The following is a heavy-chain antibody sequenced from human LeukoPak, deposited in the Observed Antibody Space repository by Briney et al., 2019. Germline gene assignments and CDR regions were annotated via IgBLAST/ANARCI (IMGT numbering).Heavy chain of an antibody. J-gene: IGHJ4*02. D-gene: IGHD5-24*01. V-gene: IGHV3-33*01. CDR1: GFIFSGYG. CDR3: ARGNFRRDGYNFDY. CDR2: IWYDGSNK. Sequence: GGSLRLSCAASGFIFSGYGMHWVRQAPGKGLEWVAVIWYDGSNKYYADSVKGRFTISRDNPKNTLYLQMNSLRAEDTAVFYCARGNFRRDGYNFDYWGQGTLVTVSS.